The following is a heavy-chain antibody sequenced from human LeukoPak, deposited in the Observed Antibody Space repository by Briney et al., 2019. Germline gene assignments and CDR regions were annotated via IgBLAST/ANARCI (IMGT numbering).Heavy chain of an antibody. D-gene: IGHD4-11*01. CDR1: GFTFSNYW. CDR2: IKQNGGEK. Sequence: GGSLRLSCVASGFTFSNYWMPWVRQAPGKGLEWVANIKQNGGEKYYVDSVRGRFTISGDNAKNSLYLQMDSLRVKDTAVYCCVRSGWESNVNRGFDYWGQGILVTVSS. J-gene: IGHJ4*02. V-gene: IGHV3-7*01. CDR3: VRSGWESNVNRGFDY.